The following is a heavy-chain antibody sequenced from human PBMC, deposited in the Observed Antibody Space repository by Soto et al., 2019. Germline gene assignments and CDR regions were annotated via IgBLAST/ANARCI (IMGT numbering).Heavy chain of an antibody. D-gene: IGHD3-3*01. V-gene: IGHV3-7*01. J-gene: IGHJ4*02. CDR2: IKQDGSDT. CDR1: GFTFSSYW. Sequence: EVQLVESGGGLVQPGGSLRLSCVASGFTFSSYWMSWVRQAPGKGLEWVATIKQDGSDTYYVDSVKGRFTISRDNAKNSLDLQMNTLRAEDTAVYYCARGALRSLWNYWDYWGQGTLVTVSS. CDR3: ARGALRSLWNYWDY.